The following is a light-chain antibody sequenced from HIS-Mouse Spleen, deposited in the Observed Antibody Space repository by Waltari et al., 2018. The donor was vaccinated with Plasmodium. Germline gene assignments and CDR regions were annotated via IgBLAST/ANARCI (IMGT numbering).Light chain of an antibody. CDR3: YSTDSSGNHRV. CDR2: EDS. Sequence: SYELTQPPSVSVSPGQTPRITCSGAALPKKYAYWYQQKSGPPPALVIYEDSKRPSGIPERFSGSSSGTMATLTISGAQVEDEADYYCYSTDSSGNHRVFGGGTKLTVL. V-gene: IGLV3-10*01. CDR1: ALPKKY. J-gene: IGLJ3*02.